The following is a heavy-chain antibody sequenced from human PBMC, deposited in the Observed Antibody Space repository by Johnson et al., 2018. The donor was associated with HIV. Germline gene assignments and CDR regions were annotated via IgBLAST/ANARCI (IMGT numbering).Heavy chain of an antibody. D-gene: IGHD4-23*01. CDR3: ARGYGGNYDAFDI. CDR2: ISYDGSNK. V-gene: IGHV3-30-3*01. Sequence: QVQLVESGGGVVQPGRSLRLSCAASGITFSDYAMHWVRQAPGKGLEWVAVISYDGSNKYYADSVKGRFTISRDNSKNTLYLQMNSLRAEDTAVYYCARGYGGNYDAFDIWGQGTMVTVSS. CDR1: GITFSDYA. J-gene: IGHJ3*02.